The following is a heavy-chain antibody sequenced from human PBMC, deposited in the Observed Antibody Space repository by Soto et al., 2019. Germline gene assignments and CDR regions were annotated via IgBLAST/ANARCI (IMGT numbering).Heavy chain of an antibody. CDR3: AKDRRLTGGLYYFYY. CDR1: GFTFDDYA. Sequence: DVQLVESGGGLVQPGRSLRLSCAASGFTFDDYAMHWVRQAPGKGLEWVSGISGNSGSIGYADSVKGRFTISRDNAKNSLYLQMNSLRAEDTALYYCAKDRRLTGGLYYFYYWCQGTLVTVSS. V-gene: IGHV3-9*01. D-gene: IGHD2-8*02. J-gene: IGHJ4*02. CDR2: ISGNSGSI.